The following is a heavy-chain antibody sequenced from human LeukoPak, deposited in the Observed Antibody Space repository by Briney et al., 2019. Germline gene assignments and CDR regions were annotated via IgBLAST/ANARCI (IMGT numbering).Heavy chain of an antibody. Sequence: GASVKVSCKASGYTFTSYYMHWVRQAPGQGLEWMGIVNPSGGSTSYAQKFQGRVTMTRDTSTSAVYMELSSLRSEDTAVYYCARAERLATTPDLIDYWGQGTLVTVSS. CDR1: GYTFTSYY. J-gene: IGHJ4*02. D-gene: IGHD5-12*01. CDR3: ARAERLATTPDLIDY. CDR2: VNPSGGST. V-gene: IGHV1-46*01.